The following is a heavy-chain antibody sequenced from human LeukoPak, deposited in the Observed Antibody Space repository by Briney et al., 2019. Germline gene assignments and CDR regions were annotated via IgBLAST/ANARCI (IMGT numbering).Heavy chain of an antibody. D-gene: IGHD5-18*01. Sequence: ASVQVSFQSSVYTFTNYDINWLRQATAQGREWMGWMNPNSRNTGYGQKFEGRVNLPRSTSISTGFMELSGARSEDTGVYFCARRNTAMVAGLNYWGQGSLFTVSS. J-gene: IGHJ4*02. CDR1: VYTFTNYD. CDR2: MNPNSRNT. CDR3: ARRNTAMVAGLNY. V-gene: IGHV1-8*01.